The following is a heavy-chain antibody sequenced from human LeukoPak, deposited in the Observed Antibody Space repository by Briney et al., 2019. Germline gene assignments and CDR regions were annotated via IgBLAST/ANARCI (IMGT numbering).Heavy chain of an antibody. CDR2: ISSRSSTI. D-gene: IGHD5-18*01. V-gene: IGHV3-48*04. Sequence: PGGSLRLSRAASGFTFSSYSMNWVRQAPGKGLEWVSYISSRSSTIYYADSVKGRFTISRDNAKNSLYLQMNSLRAEDTAVYYCARDTAMVPMDVWGKGTTVTVSS. J-gene: IGHJ6*03. CDR3: ARDTAMVPMDV. CDR1: GFTFSSYS.